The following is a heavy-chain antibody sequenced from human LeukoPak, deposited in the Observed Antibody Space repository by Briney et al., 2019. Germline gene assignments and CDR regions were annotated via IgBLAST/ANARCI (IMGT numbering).Heavy chain of an antibody. J-gene: IGHJ4*02. V-gene: IGHV4-61*02. Sequence: SQTLSLTCTVSGGSISSGSYYWRWIRQPAGKGLEWIGRIYTSGSTNYNPSLKSRVTISVDTSKNQFSLKLSSVTAADRAVYYCARDPDYDSSRGAFDYWGQGTLVTVSS. CDR3: ARDPDYDSSRGAFDY. D-gene: IGHD3-22*01. CDR1: GGSISSGSYY. CDR2: IYTSGST.